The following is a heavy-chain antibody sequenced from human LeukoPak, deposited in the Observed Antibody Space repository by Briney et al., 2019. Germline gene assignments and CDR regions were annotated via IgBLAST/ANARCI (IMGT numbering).Heavy chain of an antibody. CDR3: ARGRRGDGMDV. J-gene: IGHJ6*02. CDR1: GGSISSSSYY. D-gene: IGHD2-15*01. V-gene: IGHV4-39*01. CDR2: IYYSGST. Sequence: SETLSLTCTVSGGSISSSSYYWGWIRQPPGKGLEWIGSIYYSGSTYYNPSLKSRVTISVDTSKNQFSLKLSSVTAADTAVYYCARGRRGDGMDVWGQGTTVTVSS.